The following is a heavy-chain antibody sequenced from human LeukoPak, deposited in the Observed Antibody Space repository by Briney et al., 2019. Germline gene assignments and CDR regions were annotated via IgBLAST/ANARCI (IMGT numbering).Heavy chain of an antibody. CDR3: ATSFCSATTCHGGFAY. J-gene: IGHJ4*02. CDR2: ISGSGGST. CDR1: GFTFSTYV. Sequence: GGALRLSCAASGFTFSTYVISWGRQAPGRGLEWGSAISGSGGSTYYAASVKGRFTISRDNAKNTLYLQMNSLRAEDAAVYYCATSFCSATTCHGGFAYWGQGTLVTVSS. D-gene: IGHD2-2*01. V-gene: IGHV3-23*01.